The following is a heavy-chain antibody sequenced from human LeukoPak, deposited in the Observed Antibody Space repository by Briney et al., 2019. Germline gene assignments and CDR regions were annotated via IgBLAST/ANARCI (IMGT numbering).Heavy chain of an antibody. CDR3: ARDAYRVVPAAITPFDY. CDR2: IKQDGSEK. D-gene: IGHD2-2*02. V-gene: IGHV3-7*01. J-gene: IGHJ4*02. Sequence: GGSLRLSCAASGFTFSSYWMSWVRQAPGKGLEWVANIKQDGSEKYYVDSVKGRFTISRDNAKNSLYLQMNSLRAEDTAVYYCARDAYRVVPAAITPFDYWGQGTLVTVSS. CDR1: GFTFSSYW.